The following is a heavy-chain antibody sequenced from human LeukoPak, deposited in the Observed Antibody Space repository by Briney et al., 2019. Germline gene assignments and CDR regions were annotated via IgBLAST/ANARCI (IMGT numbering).Heavy chain of an antibody. D-gene: IGHD5-24*01. CDR3: ASGRRNGYLYWDY. J-gene: IGHJ4*02. Sequence: KPSETLSLTCTVSGGSISSTSYYWGWFRQPPGGGLEWIGDIYNSGTSDYNPSLKSRVTISIDTSKNQFSLKLSSLTAADTAVYYCASGRRNGYLYWDYWGQGTLVTVSS. CDR2: IYNSGTS. V-gene: IGHV4-39*07. CDR1: GGSISSTSYY.